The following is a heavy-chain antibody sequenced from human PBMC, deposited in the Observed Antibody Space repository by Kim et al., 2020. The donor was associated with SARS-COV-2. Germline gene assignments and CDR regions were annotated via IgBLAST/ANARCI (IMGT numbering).Heavy chain of an antibody. Sequence: GGSLRLSCAASGFTFSSYAMTWVRQAPGKGLECVSGISGSGDSTNYADSVKGRFTISRDNSKNTLSLQMNSLRAEDTAVYYCAKSLADNGDVFDYWGQGTLVTVSS. V-gene: IGHV3-23*01. CDR1: GFTFSSYA. CDR2: ISGSGDST. CDR3: AKSLADNGDVFDY. D-gene: IGHD4-17*01. J-gene: IGHJ4*02.